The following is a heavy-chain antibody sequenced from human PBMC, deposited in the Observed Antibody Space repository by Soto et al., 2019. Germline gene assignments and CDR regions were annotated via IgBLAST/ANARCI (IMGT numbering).Heavy chain of an antibody. J-gene: IGHJ4*02. D-gene: IGHD2-15*01. V-gene: IGHV3-23*01. Sequence: HPVVSLRLSFAASGFTFSSYAMSWVRQAPGKGLEWVSAISGSGDSTYYADSVKGRFTISRDNSKNTLYLQMNSLRAEDTAVYYCAKGGDRMRYCSGGSCPYFFDYWGQGT. CDR1: GFTFSSYA. CDR3: AKGGDRMRYCSGGSCPYFFDY. CDR2: ISGSGDST.